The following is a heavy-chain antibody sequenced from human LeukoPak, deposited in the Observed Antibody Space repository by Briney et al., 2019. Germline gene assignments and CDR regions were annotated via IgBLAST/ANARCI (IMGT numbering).Heavy chain of an antibody. Sequence: GGSLRLSCAASGFTFDDYGMSWVRQAPGKGLEWVPGINWNGGSTGYADSVRGRFTISRDNAKNSLYLQMNSLRAEDTAFYYCARDKTPFYWYFNLWGRGTLVTVSS. CDR2: INWNGGST. V-gene: IGHV3-20*04. CDR3: ARDKTPFYWYFNL. CDR1: GFTFDDYG. J-gene: IGHJ2*01.